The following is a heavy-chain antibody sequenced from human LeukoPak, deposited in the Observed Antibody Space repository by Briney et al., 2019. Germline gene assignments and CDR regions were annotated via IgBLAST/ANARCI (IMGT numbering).Heavy chain of an antibody. Sequence: ASVTVSCKVSGYTLTELSMHWVRQAPGKGLEWMGGFDPEDGETIYAQKFQDRVTMTEDTSTDTAYMELSSLRSEDTAVYYCATTYYDSSDSFGYWGQGTLVTVSS. CDR2: FDPEDGET. D-gene: IGHD3-22*01. V-gene: IGHV1-24*01. J-gene: IGHJ4*02. CDR3: ATTYYDSSDSFGY. CDR1: GYTLTELS.